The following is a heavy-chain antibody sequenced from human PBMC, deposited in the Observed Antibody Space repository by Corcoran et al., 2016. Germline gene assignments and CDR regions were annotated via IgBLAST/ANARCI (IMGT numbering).Heavy chain of an antibody. V-gene: IGHV1-58*01. CDR2: IVVGRGDT. CDR1: GFTFTSSA. D-gene: IGHD2-8*01. J-gene: IGHJ4*02. CDR3: AAEYCSNGGCSVD. Sequence: QMQLVQSGPEVKKPGTSVKVSCKASGFTFTSSAVQWVRQARGQRLEWIGWIVVGRGDTNYGQKFHERVTMTRDKSTSTAYMELSSLRSEDTAVYYCAAEYCSNGGCSVDCGQGTLVT.